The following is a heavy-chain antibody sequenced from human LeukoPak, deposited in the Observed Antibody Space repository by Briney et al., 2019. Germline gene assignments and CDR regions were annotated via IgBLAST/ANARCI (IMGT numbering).Heavy chain of an antibody. Sequence: QPGGSLRLSCAASGFTFSSYWMHWVRQAPGKGLWWVSRINSDGSSTSYADSVKGRFTISRDNAKNTLYLQMNSLRAEDTAVYYCARDGSSGNLDWGQGTLVTVSS. J-gene: IGHJ4*02. CDR3: ARDGSSGNLD. D-gene: IGHD3-22*01. CDR2: INSDGSST. V-gene: IGHV3-74*01. CDR1: GFTFSSYW.